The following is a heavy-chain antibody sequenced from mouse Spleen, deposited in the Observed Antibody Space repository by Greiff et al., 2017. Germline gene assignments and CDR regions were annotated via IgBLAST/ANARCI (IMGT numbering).Heavy chain of an antibody. D-gene: IGHD1-1*01. V-gene: IGHV3-6*01. CDR3: ARGDYYGSSYWYFDV. J-gene: IGHJ1*01. CDR1: GYSITSGYY. Sequence: EVKLLESGPGLVKPSQSLSLTCSVTGYSITSGYYWNWIRQFPGNKLEWMGYISYDGSNNYNPSLKNRISITRDTSKNQFFLKLNSVTTEDTATYYCARGDYYGSSYWYFDVWGAGTTVTVSS. CDR2: ISYDGSN.